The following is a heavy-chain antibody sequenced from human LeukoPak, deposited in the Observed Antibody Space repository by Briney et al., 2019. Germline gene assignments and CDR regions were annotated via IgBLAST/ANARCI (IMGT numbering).Heavy chain of an antibody. J-gene: IGHJ4*02. D-gene: IGHD3-9*01. Sequence: SGTLSLTCAVSGGSISSSNWWSWVRQPPGKGLEWIGEIYHSGSTNYNPSLKSRVTISVDKSKDQFSLKLSSVTAADTAVYYCARVGVYNTYYDILTGYAYFDYWGQGTLVTVSS. V-gene: IGHV4-4*02. CDR3: ARVGVYNTYYDILTGYAYFDY. CDR1: GGSISSSNW. CDR2: IYHSGST.